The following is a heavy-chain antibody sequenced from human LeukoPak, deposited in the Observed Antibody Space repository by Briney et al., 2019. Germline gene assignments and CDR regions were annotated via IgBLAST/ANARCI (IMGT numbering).Heavy chain of an antibody. J-gene: IGHJ4*02. CDR1: GGSISSGDYH. CDR3: ASILGYCSSTSRRYFDY. D-gene: IGHD2-2*01. CDR2: IYYSGST. V-gene: IGHV4-30-4*08. Sequence: SETLSLTCTVSGGSISSGDYHWSWIRQPPGKGLEWIGYIYYSGSTYYNPSLRSRVTISVDTSKNQFSLKLSSVTAADTAVYYCASILGYCSSTSRRYFDYWGQGTLVTVSS.